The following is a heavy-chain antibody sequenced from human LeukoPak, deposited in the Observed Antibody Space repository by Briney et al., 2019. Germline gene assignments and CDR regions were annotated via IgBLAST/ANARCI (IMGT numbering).Heavy chain of an antibody. V-gene: IGHV4-59*06. CDR2: IFYSGST. CDR3: ASRSPPGETGYFDY. CDR1: GGSISSYY. J-gene: IGHJ4*02. D-gene: IGHD2-21*01. Sequence: HSETLSLTCTVSGGSISSYYWSWIRQLPGKGLEWIGYIFYSGSTYYNPSLKSRVTISVDTSKNQFSLKLNSVTAADTAVYYCASRSPPGETGYFDYWGQGTLVTVSS.